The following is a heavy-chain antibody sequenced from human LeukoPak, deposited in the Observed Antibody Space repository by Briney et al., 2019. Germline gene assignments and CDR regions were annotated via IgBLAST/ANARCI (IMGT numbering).Heavy chain of an antibody. CDR1: GGSFSGYY. Sequence: PSETLSLTCAVYGGSFSGYYWSWIRQPPGKGLEWIGEINHSGSTNYDPSLKSRVTISVDTSKNQFSLKLSSVTAADTAVYYCARGARKRVLWFGESHYYYGMDVWGQGTTVTVSS. J-gene: IGHJ6*02. CDR3: ARGARKRVLWFGESHYYYGMDV. V-gene: IGHV4-34*01. CDR2: INHSGST. D-gene: IGHD3-10*01.